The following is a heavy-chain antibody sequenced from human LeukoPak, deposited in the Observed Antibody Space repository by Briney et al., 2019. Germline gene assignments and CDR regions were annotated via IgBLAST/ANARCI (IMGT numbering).Heavy chain of an antibody. CDR2: INHSGST. J-gene: IGHJ3*02. Sequence: PSETLSLTCTVSGGSISSYYWSWIRQPPGKGLEWIGEINHSGSTNYNPSLKSRVTISVDTSKNQFSLKLSSVTAADTAVYYCARDPRLLYYYDRSGNHRGAFDIWGQGTMVTVSS. D-gene: IGHD3-22*01. CDR1: GGSISSYY. V-gene: IGHV4-34*01. CDR3: ARDPRLLYYYDRSGNHRGAFDI.